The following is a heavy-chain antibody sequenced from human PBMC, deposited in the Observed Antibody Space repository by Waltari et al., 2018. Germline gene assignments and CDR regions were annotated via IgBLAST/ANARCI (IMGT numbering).Heavy chain of an antibody. J-gene: IGHJ4*02. CDR2: IYSGGTT. CDR3: VRDGGRLYGPENFHGIDS. CDR1: GDSISRYY. V-gene: IGHV4-4*07. Sequence: QVVLLESGPGLVKPSETLSLTCTVSGDSISRYYWGWVRQPAEKTLEWIGRIYSGGTTHYHPSLKSRFTLSVDMSQNQVSLRLTSVTAADTAMYYCVRDGGRLYGPENFHGIDSWGQGTLVTVSS. D-gene: IGHD3-10*01.